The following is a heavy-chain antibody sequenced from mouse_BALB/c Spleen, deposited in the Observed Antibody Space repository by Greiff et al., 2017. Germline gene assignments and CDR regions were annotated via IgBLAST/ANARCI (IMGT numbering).Heavy chain of an antibody. Sequence: VKLQQSGPGLVAPSQSLSITCTVSGFSLTSYGVHWVRQPPGKGLEWLGVIWAGGSTNYNSALMSRLSISKDNSKSQVFLKMNSLQTDDTAMYYCAREGYGNLWFAYWGQGTLVTVSA. J-gene: IGHJ3*01. V-gene: IGHV2-9*02. CDR1: GFSLTSYG. CDR2: IWAGGST. D-gene: IGHD2-1*01. CDR3: AREGYGNLWFAY.